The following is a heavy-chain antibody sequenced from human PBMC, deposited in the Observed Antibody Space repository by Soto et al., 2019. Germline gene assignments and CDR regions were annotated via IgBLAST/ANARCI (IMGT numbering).Heavy chain of an antibody. J-gene: IGHJ6*03. V-gene: IGHV4-39*01. CDR2: LYYSGRT. CDR3: ATLHPYCSSTSCYYYYYYMDV. CDR1: GGSVRSSSYY. Sequence: SETLSLTCTVSGGSVRSSSYYWGWIRQPPGKGLEWIGSLYYSGRTYYNPSLKSRVTMSVDTSKNQFSLELSSVTAADTAVYYCATLHPYCSSTSCYYYYYYMDVWGKGTTVTVSS. D-gene: IGHD2-2*01.